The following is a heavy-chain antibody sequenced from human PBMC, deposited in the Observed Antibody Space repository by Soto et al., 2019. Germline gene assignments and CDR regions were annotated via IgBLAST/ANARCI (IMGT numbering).Heavy chain of an antibody. J-gene: IGHJ6*02. D-gene: IGHD3-9*01. CDR2: INHSGST. V-gene: IGHV4-34*01. Sequence: SETLSLTCAVYGGSFSGYYWSWIRQPPGKGLEWIGEINHSGSTNYNPSLKSRVTISVDTSKNQFSLKLSSVTAADTAVYYCASLYYDILTGCPVFYGTDVWGQGTTVTVSS. CDR3: ASLYYDILTGCPVFYGTDV. CDR1: GGSFSGYY.